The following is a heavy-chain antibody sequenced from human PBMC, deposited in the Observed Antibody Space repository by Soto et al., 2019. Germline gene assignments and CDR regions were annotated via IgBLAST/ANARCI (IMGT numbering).Heavy chain of an antibody. Sequence: QVQLVESGGGVVQPGRSLRLSCAASGFTFSSYAMHWVRQAPGKGLEWVAVISYDGSNKYYADSVKGRFTISRDNSKNTLYLQMNSLRAEDTAVYYCARALLWFVELGSWFDPWGQGTLVTVSS. CDR1: GFTFSSYA. CDR2: ISYDGSNK. J-gene: IGHJ5*02. D-gene: IGHD3-10*01. V-gene: IGHV3-30-3*01. CDR3: ARALLWFVELGSWFDP.